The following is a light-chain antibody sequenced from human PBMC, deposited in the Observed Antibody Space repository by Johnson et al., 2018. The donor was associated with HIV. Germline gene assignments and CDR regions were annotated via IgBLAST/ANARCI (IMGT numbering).Light chain of an antibody. V-gene: IGLV1-51*02. CDR3: ATWDSSLGKV. J-gene: IGLJ1*01. Sequence: QSVLTQPPSVSAAPGQRVTISCSGSSSNIGNIYVSWYQHLPGTAPKLLIYENTKRPSGVPDRFSGSKSGSSATLGITGLQTGDEADYYCATWDSSLGKVFGTGTKVTVL. CDR2: ENT. CDR1: SSNIGNIY.